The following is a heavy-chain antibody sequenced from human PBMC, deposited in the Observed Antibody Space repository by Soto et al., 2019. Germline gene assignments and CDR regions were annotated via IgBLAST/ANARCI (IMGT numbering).Heavy chain of an antibody. CDR3: ARRTWGMDV. CDR1: SGSIDTTNW. V-gene: IGHV4-4*02. J-gene: IGHJ6*02. CDR2: IFHSGNT. D-gene: IGHD2-8*01. Sequence: VQLQESGPGLVKPSGPLSLTCAVSSGSIDTTNWWSWVRQPPGKGLEWIGEIFHSGNTYYNPSLASRVTISVDTSKNQFSLNLRSVTAADTAVYYCARRTWGMDVWGQGTKVTVSS.